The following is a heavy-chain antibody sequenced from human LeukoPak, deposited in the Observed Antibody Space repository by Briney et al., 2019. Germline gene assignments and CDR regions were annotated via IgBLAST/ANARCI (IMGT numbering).Heavy chain of an antibody. J-gene: IGHJ6*04. CDR1: GFTFNTYG. D-gene: IGHD3-10*02. CDR3: AELGITMIGGV. Sequence: SGGSLRLSCAASGFTFNTYGMNWVRQAPGKGLEWVSAISGSGGSTYYADSVKGRFTISRDNSKNTLYLQMHSLRAEDTAVYYCAELGITMIGGVWGKGTTVTISS. CDR2: ISGSGGST. V-gene: IGHV3-23*01.